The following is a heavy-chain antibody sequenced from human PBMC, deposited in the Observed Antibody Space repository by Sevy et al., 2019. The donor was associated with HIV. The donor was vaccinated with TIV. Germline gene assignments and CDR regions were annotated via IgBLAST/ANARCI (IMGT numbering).Heavy chain of an antibody. J-gene: IGHJ2*01. V-gene: IGHV3-13*01. CDR2: IGLAGDT. CDR3: ARAWRDRWYFDL. Sequence: GGSLRLSCVASGFTFGNYDMHWVRQAKGKGLEWVSAIGLAGDTYYPGSVKGRFTISREKDKKSLYLQMNSLSAGDTAVYYCARAWRDRWYFDLWGRGTLVTVSS. CDR1: GFTFGNYD.